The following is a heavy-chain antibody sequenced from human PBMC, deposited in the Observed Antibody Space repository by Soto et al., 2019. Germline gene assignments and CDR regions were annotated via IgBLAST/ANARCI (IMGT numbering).Heavy chain of an antibody. Sequence: SVKVSCKASGGTFSSYAISWVRQAPGQGLEWMGGIIPIFGTANYAQKFQGRVTITADESTSTAYMELSSLRSEDTAVYYCASSRQLSLSDYYYYGMDVWGQGTTVTVSS. J-gene: IGHJ6*02. CDR1: GGTFSSYA. V-gene: IGHV1-69*13. CDR3: ASSRQLSLSDYYYYGMDV. CDR2: IIPIFGTA. D-gene: IGHD2-2*01.